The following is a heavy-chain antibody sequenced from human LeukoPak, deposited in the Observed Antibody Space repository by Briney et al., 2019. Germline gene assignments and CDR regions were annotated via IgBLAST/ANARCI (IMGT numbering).Heavy chain of an antibody. J-gene: IGHJ3*02. CDR2: ISPYNGNT. Sequence: ASVTVSCTASGYTFTSYGISWVRQAPGQGLEWMGWISPYNGNTNYAQKLQGRVTMTTDPSTSTAYMELRSLRSDDTAVYYCAREGERYCSSTSCSGDDAFYIWGQGTMVTVSS. V-gene: IGHV1-18*01. CDR3: AREGERYCSSTSCSGDDAFYI. CDR1: GYTFTSYG. D-gene: IGHD2-2*01.